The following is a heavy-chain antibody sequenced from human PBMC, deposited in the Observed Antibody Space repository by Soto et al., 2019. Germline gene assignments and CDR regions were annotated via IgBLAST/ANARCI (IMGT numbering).Heavy chain of an antibody. CDR1: GGSISDYY. CDR2: IYYTGGT. Sequence: SETLSLTCTVSGGSISDYYWSWIRQPPGKGLEWVGYIYYTGGTTYNPSLKSRLTLSVDTSKNQFSLKLHSVSAADTAVYYCARVYGDYVNHLDYWGQGTLVTVSS. J-gene: IGHJ4*02. CDR3: ARVYGDYVNHLDY. D-gene: IGHD4-17*01. V-gene: IGHV4-59*08.